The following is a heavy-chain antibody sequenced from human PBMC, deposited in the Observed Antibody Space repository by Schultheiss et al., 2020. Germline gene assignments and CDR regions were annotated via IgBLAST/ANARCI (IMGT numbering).Heavy chain of an antibody. CDR2: ISYDGSNK. CDR1: GFTFDDYG. J-gene: IGHJ3*02. V-gene: IGHV3-30*18. D-gene: IGHD1-26*01. CDR3: AKEAYTGSEWGAFDI. Sequence: GESLKISCAASGFTFDDYGMSWVRQAPGKGLEWVAVISYDGSNKYYADSVKGRFAISRDNSKNTLYLQMNSLRAEDTAVYFCAKEAYTGSEWGAFDIWGQGTMVTVSS.